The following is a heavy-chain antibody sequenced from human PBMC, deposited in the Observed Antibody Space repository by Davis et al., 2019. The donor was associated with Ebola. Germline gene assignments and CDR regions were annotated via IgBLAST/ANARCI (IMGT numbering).Heavy chain of an antibody. Sequence: SETLSLTCTVPGGSINNYFWSWIRQPPVKGLEWIGYIHYLGNTNYNPSLKSRVIMSVDTPKNQFSLKLSSVTAADTAVYYCARGNYGDYMVLSYYNMDVWGQGTTVTVSS. V-gene: IGHV4-59*01. CDR2: IHYLGNT. CDR3: ARGNYGDYMVLSYYNMDV. CDR1: GGSINNYF. D-gene: IGHD4-17*01. J-gene: IGHJ6*02.